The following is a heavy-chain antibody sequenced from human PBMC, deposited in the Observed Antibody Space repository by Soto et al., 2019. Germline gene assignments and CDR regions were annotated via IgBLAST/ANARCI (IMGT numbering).Heavy chain of an antibody. CDR1: GFTFTSYG. CDR2: ISGYNGNT. CDR3: ARGQYFDWLSGRNY. J-gene: IGHJ4*02. Sequence: QVQLVQSGAEVKKSGASVTVSCKASGFTFTSYGISWVRQAPGQGLEWVGWISGYNGNTRYVQKLQGRVSMTTDTSASTAYMELRSLSSDDTAVYYCARGQYFDWLSGRNYWGQGTLVIVSS. D-gene: IGHD3-9*01. V-gene: IGHV1-18*04.